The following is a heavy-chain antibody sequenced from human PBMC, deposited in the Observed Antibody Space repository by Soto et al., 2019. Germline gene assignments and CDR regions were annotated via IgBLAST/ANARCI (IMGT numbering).Heavy chain of an antibody. CDR1: GGSISTYY. Sequence: QLQLQESGPGLVKPSETLSLTCTVSGGSISTYYWNWIRQPPGKGLEWIGDIYYSGRTNYNPSLKGRVARSVDMSKNHFSLNLSSVTPADTAVYYCARGRGYSGQRRGWFDPWGQVTLVTVSS. J-gene: IGHJ5*02. CDR3: ARGRGYSGQRRGWFDP. V-gene: IGHV4-59*01. CDR2: IYYSGRT. D-gene: IGHD5-12*01.